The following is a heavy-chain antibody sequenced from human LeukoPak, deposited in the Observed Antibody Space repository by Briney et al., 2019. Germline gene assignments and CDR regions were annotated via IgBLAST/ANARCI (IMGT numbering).Heavy chain of an antibody. J-gene: IGHJ4*02. D-gene: IGHD6-19*01. CDR3: AREFNFGGWPYFDY. CDR2: ISSNGGST. CDR1: GFTFSSYA. V-gene: IGHV3-64*01. Sequence: GGSLRLSCAASGFTFSSYAMHWVRQAPGKGLEYVSAISSNGGSTYYANSVKGRFTISRDNSKNTLYLQMGSLRAEDMAVYYCAREFNFGGWPYFDYWGQGTLVTVSS.